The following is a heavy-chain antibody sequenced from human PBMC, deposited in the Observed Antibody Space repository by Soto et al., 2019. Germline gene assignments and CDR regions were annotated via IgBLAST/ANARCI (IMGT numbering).Heavy chain of an antibody. Sequence: QVQLVQSGAEVKKPGSSVKVSCKASGGTFSSYAISWVRQAPGQGLEWMGGIIPIFGTANYAQKFQGRVTITADESTSTACMELSSRSSEDTAVYYCARDRLGYCSGGSCSFDYWGQGTLVTVSS. J-gene: IGHJ4*02. D-gene: IGHD2-15*01. CDR2: IIPIFGTA. V-gene: IGHV1-69*12. CDR3: ARDRLGYCSGGSCSFDY. CDR1: GGTFSSYA.